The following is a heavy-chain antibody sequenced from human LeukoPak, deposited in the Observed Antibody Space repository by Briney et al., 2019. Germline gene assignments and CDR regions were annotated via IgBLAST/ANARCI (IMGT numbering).Heavy chain of an antibody. CDR3: VKDAVTMVRGVIMCGSAKNWFDP. CDR1: GFTFNIYA. Sequence: GGPLSLSCSASGFTFNIYAMHWAPKAPGGGLVYVSDISSYGGSTYYADSVKGRFTISRDNSKNTLYLQMSSLRAEDTAVYYCVKDAVTMVRGVIMCGSAKNWFDPWGQGTLVTVSS. CDR2: ISSYGGST. J-gene: IGHJ5*02. V-gene: IGHV3-64D*06. D-gene: IGHD3-10*01.